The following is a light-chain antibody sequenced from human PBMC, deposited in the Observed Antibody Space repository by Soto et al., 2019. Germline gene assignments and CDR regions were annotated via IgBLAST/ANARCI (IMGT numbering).Light chain of an antibody. CDR3: QTWGTGTLV. Sequence: QSVLTQSPSASASLGASVKLTCTLSSGHSSYAIAWHQQQPEKGPRYLMKLNSDGSHLKGDGIPDRFSGSSSGAERYLTISSLQSEDEADYYCQTWGTGTLVRGGGTKLTVL. V-gene: IGLV4-69*01. CDR1: SGHSSYA. J-gene: IGLJ2*01. CDR2: LNSDGSH.